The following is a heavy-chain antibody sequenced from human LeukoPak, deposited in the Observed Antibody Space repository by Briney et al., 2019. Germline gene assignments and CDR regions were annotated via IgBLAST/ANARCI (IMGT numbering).Heavy chain of an antibody. D-gene: IGHD2-2*01. V-gene: IGHV4-30-4*08. J-gene: IGHJ4*02. CDR1: GDSISRGGYY. Sequence: PSQTLSLTCTVSGDSISRGGYYWTWIRQPPGKALEWIGYINHSESTYYNPSLKGRVTMSVDTSKNQFSLKLSSVTAADTAVYYCARECPYCSSANCHSRDFDYSRQGILVTVSS. CDR2: INHSEST. CDR3: ARECPYCSSANCHSRDFDY.